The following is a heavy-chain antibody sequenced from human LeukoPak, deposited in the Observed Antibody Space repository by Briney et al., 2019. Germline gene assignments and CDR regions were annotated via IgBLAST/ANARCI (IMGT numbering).Heavy chain of an antibody. CDR3: AKSPLYYDVLAGYYPAGYFDS. V-gene: IGHV4-34*01. CDR1: GGSFSGYY. Sequence: PSETLSLTCAVYGGSFSGYYWNWIRQPPGKGLEWIGEINHRGSTNYNPSLKSRVTISVDTSKNQFSLKPTSVTVADTAMYYCAKSPLYYDVLAGYYPAGYFDSRGQGALLTVSS. D-gene: IGHD3-9*01. J-gene: IGHJ4*02. CDR2: INHRGST.